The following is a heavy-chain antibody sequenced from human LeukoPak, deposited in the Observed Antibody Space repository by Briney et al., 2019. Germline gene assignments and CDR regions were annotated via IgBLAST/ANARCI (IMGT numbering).Heavy chain of an antibody. D-gene: IGHD3-10*01. Sequence: ASVKVSCKASGYTFTSYGISWVRQAPGQGLEWMGWISAYNGNTNYAQKLQGRVTMTTDTSTSTAYMELRSLRSDDTAVYYCAGITMVRGVIPQNWFDPWGQGTLVTVSS. CDR2: ISAYNGNT. CDR3: AGITMVRGVIPQNWFDP. J-gene: IGHJ5*02. CDR1: GYTFTSYG. V-gene: IGHV1-18*01.